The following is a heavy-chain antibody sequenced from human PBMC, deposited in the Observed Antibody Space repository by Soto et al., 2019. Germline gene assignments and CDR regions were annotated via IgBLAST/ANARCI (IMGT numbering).Heavy chain of an antibody. V-gene: IGHV1-2*02. CDR1: GYPVTAYY. D-gene: IGHD3-3*01. CDR2: INPATGAA. J-gene: IGHJ3*02. CDR3: ARGGGVGVAGSAAFDM. Sequence: QLHLVQSGAVVKKPGASVTVSCSASGYPVTAYYMHWVRQAPGRGLEWMGGINPATGAAKYTQTFQGRVTMTRDTSTSTVFMELGVLTSEDTAVFYCARGGGVGVAGSAAFDMWGQGTLVNVSS.